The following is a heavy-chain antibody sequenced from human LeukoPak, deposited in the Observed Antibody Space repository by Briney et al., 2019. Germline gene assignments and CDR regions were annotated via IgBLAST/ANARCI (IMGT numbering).Heavy chain of an antibody. Sequence: SQTLSLTCTVSGGSISSGSYYWSWIRQPAGKGLEWIGRIYTSGSTNYNPSLKSRVTISVDTSKNQFSLKLSSVTAADTAVYYCASAKVLLWFGELNTIWFDPWGQGTLVTVSS. J-gene: IGHJ5*02. CDR3: ASAKVLLWFGELNTIWFDP. CDR1: GGSISSGSYY. CDR2: IYTSGST. D-gene: IGHD3-10*01. V-gene: IGHV4-61*02.